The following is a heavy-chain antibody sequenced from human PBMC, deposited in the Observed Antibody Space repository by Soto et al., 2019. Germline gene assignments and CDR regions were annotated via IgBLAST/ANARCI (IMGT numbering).Heavy chain of an antibody. Sequence: QVPLVESGGGVVQPGRSLRLSCAASGFSFNTYGFHWVRQAPNKGLERVAVIWSDGNNKYYADSVKGRFTISRDSSDNTLYLEMTSLRAEDTAVYYCVRIQVDTIMALDYWGQGTMVTVSS. CDR2: IWSDGNNK. CDR1: GFSFNTYG. D-gene: IGHD5-18*01. CDR3: VRIQVDTIMALDY. V-gene: IGHV3-33*01. J-gene: IGHJ4*02.